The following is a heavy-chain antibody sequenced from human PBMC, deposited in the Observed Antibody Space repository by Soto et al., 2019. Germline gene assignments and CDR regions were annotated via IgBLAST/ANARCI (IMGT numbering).Heavy chain of an antibody. Sequence: ESGGGLVQPGGSLRLSCAASGFTFSSYWMSWVRQAPGKGLEWVANIKQDGSEKYYVDSVKGRFTISRDNAKNSLYLQMNSLRAEDTAVYYCARDRASWYYYYGMDVWGQGTTVTVSS. CDR2: IKQDGSEK. CDR3: ARDRASWYYYYGMDV. CDR1: GFTFSSYW. V-gene: IGHV3-7*05. J-gene: IGHJ6*02.